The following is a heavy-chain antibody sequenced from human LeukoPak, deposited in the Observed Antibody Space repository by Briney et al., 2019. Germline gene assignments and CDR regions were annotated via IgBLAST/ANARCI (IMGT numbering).Heavy chain of an antibody. CDR3: ARNRWNSFEN. J-gene: IGHJ4*02. Sequence: SQTLSLTCAIAGDSVSTNSAGWHWIRQSPSRGLEWLGRTDYRSRWYNDYAVSVKSRITINPDASKNQFSLQLNSVTPEDTAVYYCARNRWNSFENWGQGTLDTVSS. D-gene: IGHD1-7*01. CDR1: GDSVSTNSAG. V-gene: IGHV6-1*01. CDR2: TDYRSRWYN.